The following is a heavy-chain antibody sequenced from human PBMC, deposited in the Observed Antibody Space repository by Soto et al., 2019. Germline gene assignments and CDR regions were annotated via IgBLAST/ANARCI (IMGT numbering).Heavy chain of an antibody. CDR2: INHSGST. V-gene: IGHV4-34*01. CDR3: ARGLGYCSSTSCRYYYYYYMDV. J-gene: IGHJ6*03. CDR1: GGSFSGYY. Sequence: SETLSLTCAVYGGSFSGYYWSWIRQPPGKGLEWIGEINHSGSTNYNPSLKSRVTISVDTSKNQFSLKLSSVTAADTAVYYCARGLGYCSSTSCRYYYYYYMDVWGKGTKVTVSS. D-gene: IGHD2-2*01.